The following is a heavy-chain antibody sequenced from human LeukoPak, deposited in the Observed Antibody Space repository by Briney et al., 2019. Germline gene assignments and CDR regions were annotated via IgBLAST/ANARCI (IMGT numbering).Heavy chain of an antibody. V-gene: IGHV4-34*01. D-gene: IGHD1-26*01. Sequence: PSETLSLTCAVYGGSFSGYYWSWIRQPPGKGLEWIGSIYHSGSTYYNPSLKSRVTISVDTSKYQFSLKLSSVTAADTAVYYCARGVVSGSYYFDYWGQGTLVTVSS. CDR3: ARGVVSGSYYFDY. CDR2: IYHSGST. J-gene: IGHJ4*02. CDR1: GGSFSGYY.